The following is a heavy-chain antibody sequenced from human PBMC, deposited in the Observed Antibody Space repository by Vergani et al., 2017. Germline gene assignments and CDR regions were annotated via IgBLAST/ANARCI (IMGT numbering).Heavy chain of an antibody. CDR2: IYPGDSDT. CDR3: ARAKSITIFGNWFDP. Sequence: EVQLVQSGAEVKKPGESLKISCKGSGYSFTNYWIRWVRQMPGKGLEWMGIIYPGDSDTRYSPSFQGQFTISADKSLSTAYLQWSSLKASDTAMYYWARAKSITIFGNWFDPWGQGTLVTVSS. CDR1: GYSFTNYW. D-gene: IGHD3-3*01. J-gene: IGHJ5*02. V-gene: IGHV5-51*03.